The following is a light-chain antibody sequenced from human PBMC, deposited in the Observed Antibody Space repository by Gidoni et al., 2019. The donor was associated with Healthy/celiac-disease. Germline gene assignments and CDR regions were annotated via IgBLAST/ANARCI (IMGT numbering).Light chain of an antibody. Sequence: DIVMTQSLRSLPVTPGEPASLYCRSSQSLLHSNGYNYLDWYLQKPGQSPQLLIDWGSNRASGVPDRFSGSGSGTDFALKISRVEAEDVGVYYCMQALQTPPFTFXPXTKVDIK. V-gene: IGKV2-28*01. CDR3: MQALQTPPFT. CDR2: WGS. CDR1: QSLLHSNGYNY. J-gene: IGKJ3*01.